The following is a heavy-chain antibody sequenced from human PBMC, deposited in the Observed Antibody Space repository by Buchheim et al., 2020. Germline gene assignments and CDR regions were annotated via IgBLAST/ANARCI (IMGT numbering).Heavy chain of an antibody. D-gene: IGHD2-2*01. J-gene: IGHJ4*02. CDR1: GYTFTEYW. Sequence: EVQLVQSGAEVKKPGESLKISCNGSGYTFTEYWIGWVRQMPGKGLEWMGMIFPRDSEMRWSPSFQGQVTISADKSVSSAYLQWSSLKASDSAMYYCVRGSGYCTNTRCYLFDYWGQGTL. CDR3: VRGSGYCTNTRCYLFDY. CDR2: IFPRDSEM. V-gene: IGHV5-51*01.